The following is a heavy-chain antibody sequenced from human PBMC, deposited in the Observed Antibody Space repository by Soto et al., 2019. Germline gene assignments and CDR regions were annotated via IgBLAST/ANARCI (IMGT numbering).Heavy chain of an antibody. J-gene: IGHJ1*01. CDR2: IIAIFGSA. Sequence: SVKVSCKTSGGTFSSYTFSWVRQAPGQGLEYMGGIIAIFGSANYAQKFQGRVKITADESTNTVYMELSGLRSEDTAVYYCATLKYFAWGQGTLVTVSS. CDR1: GGTFSSYT. CDR3: ATLKYFA. V-gene: IGHV1-69*13. D-gene: IGHD3-10*01.